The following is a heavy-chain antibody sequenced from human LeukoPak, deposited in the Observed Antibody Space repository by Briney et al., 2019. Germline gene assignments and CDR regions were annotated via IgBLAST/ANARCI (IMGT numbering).Heavy chain of an antibody. CDR1: GFTVSSNY. V-gene: IGHV3-66*01. CDR3: ARLIAAADHFDY. D-gene: IGHD6-13*01. J-gene: IGHJ4*02. Sequence: GGSLRLSCAASGFTVSSNYMSWIRQAPGKGLEWVSVIYRSGSTRYADSVKDRFIISRDNSKNTLYLQMNSLRAEDTAVYYCARLIAAADHFDYWGQGTLVTVSS. CDR2: IYRSGST.